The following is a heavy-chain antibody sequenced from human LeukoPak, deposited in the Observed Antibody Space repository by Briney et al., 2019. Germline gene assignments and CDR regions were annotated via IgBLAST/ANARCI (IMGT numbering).Heavy chain of an antibody. D-gene: IGHD3-3*01. V-gene: IGHV3-23*01. CDR1: GFTFSSYA. Sequence: PGGSLRLSCAASGFTFSSYAMSWVRQAPGKGLEWVSAISGSGGSTYYADSVKGRFTISRDNSKSTLYLQMNSLRAEDTAVYYCANRRVDYDFWSGYPYSPYYYYYGMDVWGQGTTVTVSS. J-gene: IGHJ6*02. CDR2: ISGSGGST. CDR3: ANRRVDYDFWSGYPYSPYYYYYGMDV.